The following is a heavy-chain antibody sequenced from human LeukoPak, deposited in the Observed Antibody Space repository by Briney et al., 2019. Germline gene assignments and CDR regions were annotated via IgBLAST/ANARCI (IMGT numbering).Heavy chain of an antibody. J-gene: IGHJ4*02. CDR2: ISSSSSYI. CDR3: ARGTRGGDYFDY. Sequence: GGSLRLSCAASGFTFSSYSMNWVRQAPGKGLEWVSSISSSSSYIYYADSMKGRFTISRDNAKNSLNLQMNNVRAEDTAVYYCARGTRGGDYFDYWGQGTLVTVSS. V-gene: IGHV3-21*01. D-gene: IGHD2-2*01. CDR1: GFTFSSYS.